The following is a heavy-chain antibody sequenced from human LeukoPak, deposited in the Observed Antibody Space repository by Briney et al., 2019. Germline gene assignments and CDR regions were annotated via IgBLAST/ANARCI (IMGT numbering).Heavy chain of an antibody. J-gene: IGHJ1*01. Sequence: GGSLRLSCAASGFTFSSYAMSWVRQAPGKGLEWVSAISGSGGSTYYADSVKGRFTIPRDNSKNTLYLQMNSLRAEDTAVYYCANHPLALVVTAPPAEYFQHWGQGTLVTVSS. D-gene: IGHD2-21*02. V-gene: IGHV3-23*01. CDR2: ISGSGGST. CDR3: ANHPLALVVTAPPAEYFQH. CDR1: GFTFSSYA.